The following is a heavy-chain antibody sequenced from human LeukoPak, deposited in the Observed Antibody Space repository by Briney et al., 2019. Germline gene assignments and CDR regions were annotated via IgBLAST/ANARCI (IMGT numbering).Heavy chain of an antibody. V-gene: IGHV3-30*04. CDR3: ARYSSSWGLFDY. Sequence: PGRSLRLSCAASGFTFSIYAMHWVRQAPGKGLEWVAVMSYDGSNKYYADSVKGRFTISRDNSKNTPYLQMNSLRAEDTAVYYCARYSSSWGLFDYWGQGTLVTVSS. CDR2: MSYDGSNK. J-gene: IGHJ4*02. D-gene: IGHD6-13*01. CDR1: GFTFSIYA.